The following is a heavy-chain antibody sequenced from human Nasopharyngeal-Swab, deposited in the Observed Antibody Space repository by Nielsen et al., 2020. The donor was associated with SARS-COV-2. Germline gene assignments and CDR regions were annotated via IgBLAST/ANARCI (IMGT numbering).Heavy chain of an antibody. V-gene: IGHV4-39*01. D-gene: IGHD3-3*01. J-gene: IGHJ5*02. Sequence: WIRQPPGKGLEWIGSIYYSGSTYYNPFLKSRVTISVDTSKNQFSLKLSSVTAADTAVYYCASSPFRITIFGVVIGNWFDPWGQGTLVTVSS. CDR2: IYYSGST. CDR3: ASSPFRITIFGVVIGNWFDP.